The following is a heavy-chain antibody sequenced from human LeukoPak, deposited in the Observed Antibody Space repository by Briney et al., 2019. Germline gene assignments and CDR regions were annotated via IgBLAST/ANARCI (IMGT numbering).Heavy chain of an antibody. J-gene: IGHJ4*02. D-gene: IGHD3-16*01. CDR1: GYTFTSYG. CDR2: ISAYNGNT. CDR3: ARGGEAIMITFGEGTYFDY. Sequence: ASVKVSCKASGYTFTSYGISWVRQAPGQGLEWMGWISAYNGNTNYAQKLQGRVTMTTDTSTSTAYTELRSLRSDDTAVYYCARGGEAIMITFGEGTYFDYWGQGTLVTVSS. V-gene: IGHV1-18*01.